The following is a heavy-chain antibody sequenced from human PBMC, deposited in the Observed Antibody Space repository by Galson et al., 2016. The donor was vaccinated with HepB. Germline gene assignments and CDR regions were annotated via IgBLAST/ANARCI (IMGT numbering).Heavy chain of an antibody. CDR1: GYTFTSYD. D-gene: IGHD2-15*01. Sequence: SCKASGYTFTSYDLNWVRQATGQGLEWLGWMNPNSGDTGYAQKFQGRVTLTRSTSLRTAYMELRSLTSDDTAVYYCAIANDYCSGGNCYFDYWGQGTRVTVSS. CDR2: MNPNSGDT. V-gene: IGHV1-8*01. J-gene: IGHJ4*02. CDR3: AIANDYCSGGNCYFDY.